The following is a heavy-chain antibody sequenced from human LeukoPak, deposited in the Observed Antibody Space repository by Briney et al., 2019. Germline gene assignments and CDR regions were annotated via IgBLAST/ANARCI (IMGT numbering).Heavy chain of an antibody. V-gene: IGHV1-46*01. D-gene: IGHD3-22*01. CDR3: AKDQGRFTRDYYDSSGGDSDYYYYYMDV. Sequence: ASVKVSCKASGYTFTSYYMNWVRQAPGQGLEWMGIINPSGGSTNYAQKFQGRVTMTRDMSTSTVYMELSSLRAEDTAVYYCAKDQGRFTRDYYDSSGGDSDYYYYYMDVWGKGTTVTISS. CDR1: GYTFTSYY. J-gene: IGHJ6*03. CDR2: INPSGGST.